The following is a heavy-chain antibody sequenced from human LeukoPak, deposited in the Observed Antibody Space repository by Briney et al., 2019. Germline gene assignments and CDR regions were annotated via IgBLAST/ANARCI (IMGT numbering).Heavy chain of an antibody. D-gene: IGHD4-17*01. CDR2: ISHDGGNK. CDR1: GFTFSSSW. J-gene: IGHJ3*02. CDR3: AKPYGYGDYAADAFDI. V-gene: IGHV3-30*18. Sequence: GGSLRLSCAASGFTFSSSWMCWVRQPPGKGLEWVAGISHDGGNKYYVDSVKGRFTISRDNSKNTLFLQMNSLRAEDTAVYYCAKPYGYGDYAADAFDIWGQGTMVTVSS.